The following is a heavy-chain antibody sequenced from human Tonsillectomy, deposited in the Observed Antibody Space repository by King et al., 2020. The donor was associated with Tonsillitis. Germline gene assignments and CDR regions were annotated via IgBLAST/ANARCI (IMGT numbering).Heavy chain of an antibody. CDR3: AKDGIFLWDWYFDL. D-gene: IGHD3-9*01. CDR2: IAYDASYE. Sequence: VQLVESGGGVVQPGRSLRLSCAASGFTFSNYGMHWVRQAPGKGLEWVALIAYDASYENYADSVKGRFAISRDNSKNTLYLEMKSLRIEDTAVYYCAKDGIFLWDWYFDLWGRGTLVTVSS. J-gene: IGHJ2*01. V-gene: IGHV3-30*18. CDR1: GFTFSNYG.